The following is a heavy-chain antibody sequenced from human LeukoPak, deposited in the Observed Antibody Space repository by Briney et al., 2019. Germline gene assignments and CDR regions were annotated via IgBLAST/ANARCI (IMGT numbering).Heavy chain of an antibody. CDR1: GFSFSDYW. CDR3: VRDPYDNGGYGAFDI. J-gene: IGHJ3*02. V-gene: IGHV3-7*01. CDR2: IKQDGRDK. D-gene: IGHD3-22*01. Sequence: AGGSLRLSCTASGFSFSDYWMSWVRQAPGKGLEWVANIKQDGRDKVDADSAKGRFTTSRDNTKSSLYLQMKSLRAEDTALYFSVRDPYDNGGYGAFDIGGQGTMVTVSS.